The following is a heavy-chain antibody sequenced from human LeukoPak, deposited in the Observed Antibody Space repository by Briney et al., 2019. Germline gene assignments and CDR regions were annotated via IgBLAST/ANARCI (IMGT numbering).Heavy chain of an antibody. D-gene: IGHD2-15*01. J-gene: IGHJ3*02. CDR3: ARSKSWYSTYAFDI. Sequence: GGSLRLSCAASGFTFSSHWMHWVRQAPGKGLGWVSRINVVGSNTTYADSVEGRYTISRHNAKNTLYPQMNSLTAENTAVYHCARSKSWYSTYAFDIWGQGTMVTVSS. CDR1: GFTFSSHW. V-gene: IGHV3-74*03. CDR2: INVVGSNT.